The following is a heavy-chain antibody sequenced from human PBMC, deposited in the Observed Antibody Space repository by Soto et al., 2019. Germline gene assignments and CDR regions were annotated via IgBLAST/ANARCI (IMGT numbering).Heavy chain of an antibody. V-gene: IGHV1-18*03. CDR1: GYSFTSYG. J-gene: IGHJ4*02. CDR3: ARALRFLEWKPDFDY. D-gene: IGHD3-3*01. Sequence: QVQLVQSGAEVKKPGASVKVSCKASGYSFTSYGISWVRQAPVQGLEWMGWISAYNGNTNYAQKLDGRVTMTSDTSTSTAYMELRSLRSDEMTVYYCARALRFLEWKPDFDYWGQGTLVTLSS. CDR2: ISAYNGNT.